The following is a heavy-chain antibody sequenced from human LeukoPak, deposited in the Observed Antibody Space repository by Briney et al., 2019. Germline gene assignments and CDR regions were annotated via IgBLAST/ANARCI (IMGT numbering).Heavy chain of an antibody. Sequence: GASVKVSCKASGGTFSSYIITWVRQAPGQGLEWMGRIIPIFGTPNYAQKFQGRVTITADESTSTAYMELSRLRFEDTAVYYCAKDLSGYGTGYFDLWGRGTLVTVSS. J-gene: IGHJ2*01. CDR2: IIPIFGTP. CDR3: AKDLSGYGTGYFDL. V-gene: IGHV1-69*13. CDR1: GGTFSSYI. D-gene: IGHD5-12*01.